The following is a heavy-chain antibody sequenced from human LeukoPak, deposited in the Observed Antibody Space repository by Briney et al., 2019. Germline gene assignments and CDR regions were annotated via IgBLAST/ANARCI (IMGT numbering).Heavy chain of an antibody. Sequence: PGGSLRLSCAASGFTFSSSAMHWVRQAPGKGLEWVSFISRSSDLIYYADSVKGRFTISRDNAENSLYLQMNSLRAEDTAVYYCASMNYGDLDYWGQGTLVTVSS. D-gene: IGHD4-17*01. CDR2: ISRSSDLI. CDR3: ASMNYGDLDY. J-gene: IGHJ4*02. CDR1: GFTFSSSA. V-gene: IGHV3-48*01.